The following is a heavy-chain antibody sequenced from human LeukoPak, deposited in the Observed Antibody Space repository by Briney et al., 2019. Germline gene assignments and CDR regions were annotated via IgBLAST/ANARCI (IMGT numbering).Heavy chain of an antibody. V-gene: IGHV3-48*02. Sequence: GGSLRLSCAASGFTVRSYKMNGVRQAPGKGLEGVSYISSRSSTIYYADSVKGRFTISRDNAKNLLYLQMNSQRDEDTDVYYCARETGLRYFDWAFKRYWFDPWGQGTLVTVSS. CDR2: ISSRSSTI. CDR3: ARETGLRYFDWAFKRYWFDP. CDR1: GFTVRSYK. D-gene: IGHD3-9*01. J-gene: IGHJ5*02.